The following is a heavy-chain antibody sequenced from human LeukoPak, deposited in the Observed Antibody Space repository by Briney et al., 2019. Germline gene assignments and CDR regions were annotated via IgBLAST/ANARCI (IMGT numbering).Heavy chain of an antibody. CDR3: VTSFDYSDFD. CDR2: INPDTGGT. V-gene: IGHV1-2*06. Sequence: ASVKVSCQACVYTFTNFFIHWVRQAPGQGLEGMGRINPDTGGTNFAQKFQDRVTVTSDTSISTAFLERISLASGDAAVYYCVTSFDYSDFDWGQASLVIVS. J-gene: IGHJ4*02. D-gene: IGHD4-11*01. CDR1: VYTFTNFF.